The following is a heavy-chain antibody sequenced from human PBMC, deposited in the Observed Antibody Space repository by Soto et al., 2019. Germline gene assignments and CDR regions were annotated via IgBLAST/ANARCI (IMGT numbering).Heavy chain of an antibody. V-gene: IGHV4-39*01. D-gene: IGHD6-19*01. Sequence: QLQLQESGPGLVKPSETLSLTCIVSDGSITRNNHYWGWIRQSPGKGLEWIGSILYSGSTNYNPSLKSRVTLSVETFKNQFSLKMSSVTAADTALYYCVRLGSSRWYQGSYFDYWGQGTLVTVSS. CDR2: ILYSGST. CDR3: VRLGSSRWYQGSYFDY. J-gene: IGHJ4*02. CDR1: DGSITRNNHY.